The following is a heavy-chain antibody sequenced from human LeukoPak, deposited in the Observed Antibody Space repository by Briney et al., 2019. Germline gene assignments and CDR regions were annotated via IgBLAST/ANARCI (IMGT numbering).Heavy chain of an antibody. D-gene: IGHD1-1*01. J-gene: IGHJ3*02. V-gene: IGHV4-39*01. CDR2: IYYSGST. Sequence: SETLSLTFTVSGGSITISSYYWGWIRQPPGKGLEWIGSIYYSGSTYYNPSLKSRVTISVDPSKNQSSLTLSSVTAADPGVYYRARRDFGTTGTGAFDIWGQGTMVTVSS. CDR1: GGSITISSYY. CDR3: ARRDFGTTGTGAFDI.